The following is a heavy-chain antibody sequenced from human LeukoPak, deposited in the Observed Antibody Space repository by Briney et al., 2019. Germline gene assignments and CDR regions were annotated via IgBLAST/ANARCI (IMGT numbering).Heavy chain of an antibody. CDR1: GGSFSNYA. D-gene: IGHD6-19*01. Sequence: GASVKVSCKASGGSFSNYAISWVRQAPGQGLEWMGRVIPMFGKGNYAQKFQGRVTMTTDTSTSTAYMELRSLRSDDTAVYYCARGIIAVAPVDYWGQGTLVTVSS. CDR3: ARGIIAVAPVDY. V-gene: IGHV1-69*04. J-gene: IGHJ4*02. CDR2: VIPMFGKG.